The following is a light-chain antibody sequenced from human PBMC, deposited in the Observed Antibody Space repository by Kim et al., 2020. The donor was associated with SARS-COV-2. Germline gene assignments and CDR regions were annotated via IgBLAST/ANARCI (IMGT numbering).Light chain of an antibody. CDR1: KLGDKY. V-gene: IGLV3-1*01. Sequence: SYELTQPPSVSVSPGQTASITCSGDKLGDKYACWYQQKPGQSPVLVMYQDSKRPSGIPERFSGSNSGNTATLTISGTQAMDEADYYCQAWDSSTEVFGGGTQLTVL. CDR2: QDS. CDR3: QAWDSSTEV. J-gene: IGLJ3*02.